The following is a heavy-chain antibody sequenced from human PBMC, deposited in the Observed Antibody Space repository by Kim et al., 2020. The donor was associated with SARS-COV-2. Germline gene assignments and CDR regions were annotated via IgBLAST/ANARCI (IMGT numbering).Heavy chain of an antibody. D-gene: IGHD3-10*01. V-gene: IGHV3-30*18. J-gene: IGHJ6*02. Sequence: GGSLRLSCAASGFTFSSYGMHWVRQAPGKGLEWVAVISYDGSNKYYADSVKGRFTISRDNYKNTLYLQMNSLRAEDTAVYYCAKVDQDELLWFGELFKYYYYYGMDVWGQGTTVTVSS. CDR3: AKVDQDELLWFGELFKYYYYYGMDV. CDR1: GFTFSSYG. CDR2: ISYDGSNK.